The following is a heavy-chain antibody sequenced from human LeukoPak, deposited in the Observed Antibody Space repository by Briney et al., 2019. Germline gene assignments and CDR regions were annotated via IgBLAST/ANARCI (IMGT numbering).Heavy chain of an antibody. V-gene: IGHV3-30*04. CDR1: GFTFSSYA. Sequence: GGSLRLSCAASGFTFSSYAMHWVRQAPGKGLEWVAVISYDGSNKYYADSVKGRFTISRDNSKNTLYLQMNSLRAEDTAVYYCARKGYFGDYFDYWGQGTLVTVSS. CDR2: ISYDGSNK. CDR3: ARKGYFGDYFDY. D-gene: IGHD2-15*01. J-gene: IGHJ4*02.